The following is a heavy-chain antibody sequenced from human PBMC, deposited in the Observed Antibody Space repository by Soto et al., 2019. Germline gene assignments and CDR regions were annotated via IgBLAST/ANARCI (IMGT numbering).Heavy chain of an antibody. D-gene: IGHD5-18*01. J-gene: IGHJ6*02. CDR3: ALEGGYSYGPYYYYYGMDV. CDR2: ISGSGGST. V-gene: IGHV3-23*01. CDR1: GFTFSSYA. Sequence: GGSLRLSCAASGFTFSSYAMSWVRQAPGKGLEWVSAISGSGGSTYYADSVKGRFTISRDNSKNTLYLQMNSLRAEDTAVYYCALEGGYSYGPYYYYYGMDVWGQGTTVTVSS.